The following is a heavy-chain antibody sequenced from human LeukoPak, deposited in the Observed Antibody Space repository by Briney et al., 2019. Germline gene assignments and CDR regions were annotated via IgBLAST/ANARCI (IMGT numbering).Heavy chain of an antibody. Sequence: PSETLSLTCTVSGGSISSYYWSWIRQPPGKGLEWIGYIYYSGSTNYNPSLKSRVTISVDTSKNQFSLKLSSVTAADTAVYYCARVEWATTRRLDYWGQGTLVTVSS. CDR3: ARVEWATTRRLDY. D-gene: IGHD5-12*01. J-gene: IGHJ4*02. CDR1: GGSISSYY. V-gene: IGHV4-59*08. CDR2: IYYSGST.